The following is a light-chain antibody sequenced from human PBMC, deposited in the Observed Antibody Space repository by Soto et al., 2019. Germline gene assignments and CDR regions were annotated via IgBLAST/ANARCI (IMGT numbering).Light chain of an antibody. V-gene: IGKV1-13*02. CDR3: QQFNSYPHT. CDR1: QGISSA. CDR2: DAS. Sequence: AIPLTQSPSSLSASVGDRVTITCRASQGISSALAWYQQKPGKAPKLLIYDASSLESGVPSRFSGSGSGTDFTLTISSLQPEDFATYFRQQFNSYPHTFGGGTKVEIK. J-gene: IGKJ4*01.